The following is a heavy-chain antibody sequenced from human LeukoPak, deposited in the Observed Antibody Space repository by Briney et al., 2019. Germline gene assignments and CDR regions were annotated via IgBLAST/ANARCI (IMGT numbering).Heavy chain of an antibody. CDR2: TYYSVRT. D-gene: IGHD2-15*01. V-gene: IGHV4-59*12. CDR3: AKSEDADWFEP. J-gene: IGHJ5*02. CDR1: RGSTRSYY. Sequence: PSETLSLTSTVSRGSTRSYYWSSIRQPPGKRLERIGYTYYSVRTNYNPPPKSRVTISVDTSTNKFSLNLSSVTAADTALYYCAKSEDADWFEPWGQGALVTVSS.